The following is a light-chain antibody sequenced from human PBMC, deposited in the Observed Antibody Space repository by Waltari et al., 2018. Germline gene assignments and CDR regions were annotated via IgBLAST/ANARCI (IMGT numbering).Light chain of an antibody. V-gene: IGKV4-1*01. CDR1: PSVLYSSNNRNY. Sequence: DIVMTQSPDSLAVSLGERATINFRSSPSVLYSSNNRNYLAWYQEKPGQPPKLLIYWASTRDSGVPDRFSGSGSGTDFTLTISSLQAEDVAVYYCQQYYSTPRTFGQGTKVEIK. CDR2: WAS. J-gene: IGKJ1*01. CDR3: QQYYSTPRT.